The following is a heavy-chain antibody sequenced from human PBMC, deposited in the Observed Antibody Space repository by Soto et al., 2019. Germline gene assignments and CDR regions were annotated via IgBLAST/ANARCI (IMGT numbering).Heavy chain of an antibody. Sequence: LRLSCAASEFTFSSYTMNWVRQAPGKGLEWVSSIANTAMNIYYADSLKGRFTISRDNARNSLFLHINSLRPEDTAVYFCARDTGGRLDYWGQGTLVTVSS. CDR3: ARDTGGRLDY. CDR1: EFTFSSYT. D-gene: IGHD3-16*01. CDR2: IANTAMNI. J-gene: IGHJ4*02. V-gene: IGHV3-21*01.